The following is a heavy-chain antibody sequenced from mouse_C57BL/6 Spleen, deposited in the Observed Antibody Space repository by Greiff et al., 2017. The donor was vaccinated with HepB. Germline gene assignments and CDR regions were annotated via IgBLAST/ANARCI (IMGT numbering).Heavy chain of an antibody. CDR1: GYTFTDYE. V-gene: IGHV1-15*01. J-gene: IGHJ2*01. CDR3: TRPGADDY. Sequence: VQLQQSGAELVRPGASVTLSCKASGYTFTDYEMHWVKQTPVHGLEWIGAIDPETGGTAYNQKFKGKAILTADKSSSTAYMELRSLTSEDAAVYYCTRPGADDYWGQGTTLTVSS. CDR2: IDPETGGT.